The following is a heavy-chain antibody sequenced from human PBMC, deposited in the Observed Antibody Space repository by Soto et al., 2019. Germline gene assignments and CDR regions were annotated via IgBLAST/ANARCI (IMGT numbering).Heavy chain of an antibody. CDR2: INSDGSST. CDR1: GFTFSSYW. J-gene: IGHJ4*02. D-gene: IGHD5-18*01. Sequence: GGSLRLSCAASGFTFSSYWMHWVRQAPGKGLVWVSRINSDGSSTSYAGSVKGRFTISRDNAKNTLYLQMNSLRAEDTAVYYCAREMATADFDYWGQGTLVTVSS. V-gene: IGHV3-74*01. CDR3: AREMATADFDY.